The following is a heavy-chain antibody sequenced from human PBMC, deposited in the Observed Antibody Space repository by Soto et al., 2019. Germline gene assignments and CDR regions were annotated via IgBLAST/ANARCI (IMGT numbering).Heavy chain of an antibody. CDR1: GGSVSSGSYY. D-gene: IGHD4-17*01. CDR2: IYYSGST. V-gene: IGHV4-61*01. CDR3: ARYYDDYGDMTFDY. Sequence: PSETLSLTCTVSGGSVSSGSYYWSWIRQPPGKGLEWIGYIYYSGSTNYNPSLKSRVTISVDTSKNQFSLKLSSVTASDTAVYYCARYYDDYGDMTFDYWGQGTLVTVSS. J-gene: IGHJ4*02.